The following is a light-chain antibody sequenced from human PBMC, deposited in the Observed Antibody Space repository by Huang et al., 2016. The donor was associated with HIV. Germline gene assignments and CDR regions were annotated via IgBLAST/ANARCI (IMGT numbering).Light chain of an antibody. CDR2: GAS. V-gene: IGKV3-15*01. J-gene: IGKJ4*01. CDR3: QQYNNWPPS. Sequence: EIVMTQSPATLSVSPGEGVTLSCRASQTVSSNLAWYQQNPGQAPWLLIYGASTRATGVPARVSGSGSGTEFTLTINSLQSEDFAVYYCQQYNNWPPSFGGGTKVEIK. CDR1: QTVSSN.